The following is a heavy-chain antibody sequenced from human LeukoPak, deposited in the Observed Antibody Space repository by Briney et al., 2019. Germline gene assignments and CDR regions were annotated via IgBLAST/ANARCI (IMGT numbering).Heavy chain of an antibody. CDR2: INHSGST. D-gene: IGHD6-13*01. V-gene: IGHV4-34*01. CDR3: ARAKYSSSWHYYYYMDV. CDR1: GGSFSGYY. Sequence: SETLSLTCAVYGGSFSGYYWSWIRQPPGKGLEWIGEINHSGSTNYNPSLKSRVTTSVDTSKNQFSLKLSSVTAADTAVYYCARAKYSSSWHYYYYMDVWGKGTTVTVSS. J-gene: IGHJ6*03.